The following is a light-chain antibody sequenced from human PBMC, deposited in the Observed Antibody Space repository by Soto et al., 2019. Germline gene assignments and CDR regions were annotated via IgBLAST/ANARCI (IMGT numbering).Light chain of an antibody. CDR1: ESVFGY. CDR3: QQRYRWPPIT. J-gene: IGKJ5*01. Sequence: EVVLTQSPATLSLSPGERATLSCRASESVFGYLAWYQHKPGQAPRLLIYDASNRATVVPARFSGSGSGTDFTLTISSLEPEDFAVYYCQQRYRWPPITFGQGTRLDNK. V-gene: IGKV3-11*01. CDR2: DAS.